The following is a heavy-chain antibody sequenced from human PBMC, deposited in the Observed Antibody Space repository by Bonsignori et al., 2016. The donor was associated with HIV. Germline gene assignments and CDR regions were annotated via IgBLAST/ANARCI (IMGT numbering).Heavy chain of an antibody. D-gene: IGHD3-10*01. CDR3: ARDRDYYGSGNFYKGDFLGVGALDV. CDR2: FYSDGRT. V-gene: IGHV3-53*01. Sequence: WIRQPPGKGLEWVSVFYSDGRTHYAESVKGRFTVSRDNSKDTLYLQMNNLRGEDTAVYYCARDRDYYGSGNFYKGDFLGVGALDVWGQGTVVTVSS. J-gene: IGHJ3*01.